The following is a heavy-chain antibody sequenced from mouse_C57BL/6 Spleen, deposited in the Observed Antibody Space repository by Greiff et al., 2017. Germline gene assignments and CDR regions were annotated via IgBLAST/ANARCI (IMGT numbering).Heavy chain of an antibody. CDR1: GYTFTSYW. J-gene: IGHJ4*01. CDR2: IDPSDSYT. V-gene: IGHV1-59*01. Sequence: VQLQQPGAELVRPGTSVKLSCKASGYTFTSYWMHWVKQRPGQGLEWIGVIDPSDSYTNYNQKFKGKATLTVDTSSRTAYMQLSSLTSEDSAVYYCARKTGAMDYWGQGTSVTVSS. CDR3: ARKTGAMDY.